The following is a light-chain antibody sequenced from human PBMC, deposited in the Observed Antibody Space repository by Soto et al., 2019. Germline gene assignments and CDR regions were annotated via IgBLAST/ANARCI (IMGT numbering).Light chain of an antibody. CDR2: GAS. CDR3: QQYGSSPLT. J-gene: IGKJ4*01. Sequence: ELVLTQSPGILSLSPGERATLSCMASQSVSSNYLAWYQQKPGQAPRLLIYGASRRATGIPDRFSGGGSGADFSLTISRLEPEDFAVYYCQQYGSSPLTFGGGTKVE. CDR1: QSVSSNY. V-gene: IGKV3-20*01.